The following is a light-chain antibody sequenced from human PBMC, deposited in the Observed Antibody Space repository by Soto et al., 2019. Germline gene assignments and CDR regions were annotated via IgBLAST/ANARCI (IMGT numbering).Light chain of an antibody. Sequence: QSVLTQPASVSGSPGQSITISCTGTSSDVGGYNYVSWYQQHPGKAPKLMIFEVSNRPSGVSNRFSGSKSGNTASLNISGLQAEDEADYYCGSYTSSSTVVFGGGTKLTVL. CDR1: SSDVGGYNY. CDR3: GSYTSSSTVV. J-gene: IGLJ2*01. CDR2: EVS. V-gene: IGLV2-14*01.